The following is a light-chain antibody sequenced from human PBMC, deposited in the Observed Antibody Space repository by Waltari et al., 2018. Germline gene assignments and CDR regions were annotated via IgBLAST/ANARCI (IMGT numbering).Light chain of an antibody. CDR2: GTS. CDR1: GSNLGAGYD. V-gene: IGLV1-40*01. J-gene: IGLJ2*01. CDR3: QSYDTSLSVV. Sequence: SVLTQPPSVSGAPGPRVSISCPGRGSNLGAGYDVHWHQQHPGKAPKLPIYGTSTRPPGVPDRFFGSQSGTSASLAITALQAEDEAEYYCQSYDTSLSVVFGGGTKLTVL.